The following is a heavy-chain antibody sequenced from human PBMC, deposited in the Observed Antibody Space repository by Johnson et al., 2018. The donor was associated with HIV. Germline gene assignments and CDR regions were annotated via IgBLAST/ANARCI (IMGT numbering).Heavy chain of an antibody. J-gene: IGHJ3*02. CDR2: INWNGGST. CDR3: AKEEEDALDI. CDR1: GFTFSSYA. V-gene: IGHV3-20*04. Sequence: VQLVESGGGVVQPGGSLRLSCAASGFTFSSYAMHWVRQAPGNGLELVSGINWNGGSTGYADSLKGRFTISRDNAKNSLYLQMNSLRAEDTALYYCAKEEEDALDIWGQGTMVTVYS.